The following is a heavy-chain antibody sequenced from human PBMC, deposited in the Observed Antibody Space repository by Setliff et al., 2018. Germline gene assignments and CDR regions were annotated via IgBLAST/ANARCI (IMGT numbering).Heavy chain of an antibody. CDR1: GFRFNGNG. CDR3: AFFGDRDTFDT. D-gene: IGHD3-16*01. V-gene: IGHV3-20*01. J-gene: IGHJ3*02. CDR2: INWDGRST. Sequence: PGGSLRLSCAASGFRFNGNGMNWVRQAPGKGLEWVSTINWDGRSTGYTDSVKGRFTISRDNAKNFLYLQMNSLRAEDTAFYHCAFFGDRDTFDTWGQGTMVTVSS.